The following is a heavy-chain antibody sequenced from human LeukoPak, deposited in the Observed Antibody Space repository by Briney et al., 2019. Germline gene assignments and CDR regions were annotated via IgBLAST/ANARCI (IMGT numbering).Heavy chain of an antibody. V-gene: IGHV4-59*01. J-gene: IGHJ4*02. CDR3: ARVYSSGSAYFDY. Sequence: SETLSLTCTVSGGSISSYYWSWIRQPPGKGLEWIGYIYYSGSTNYNPSLKSRVTISVDTSKIQFSLKLSSVTAADTAVYYCARVYSSGSAYFDYWGQGTLVTVSS. CDR2: IYYSGST. CDR1: GGSISSYY. D-gene: IGHD3-22*01.